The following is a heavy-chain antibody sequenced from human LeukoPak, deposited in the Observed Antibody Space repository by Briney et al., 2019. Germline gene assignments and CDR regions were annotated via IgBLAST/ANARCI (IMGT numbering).Heavy chain of an antibody. J-gene: IGHJ4*02. Sequence: GGSLRLSCAASGFTFSSYAMSWVRQAPGKGLEWVSVISGSGDSTYYADSVKGRFTISRDNSKNTLYVQMNGLRAEDTAVYYCARLYCSGGSCYSRGGEFDYWGQGTLVTVSS. CDR3: ARLYCSGGSCYSRGGEFDY. V-gene: IGHV3-23*01. CDR2: ISGSGDST. CDR1: GFTFSSYA. D-gene: IGHD2-15*01.